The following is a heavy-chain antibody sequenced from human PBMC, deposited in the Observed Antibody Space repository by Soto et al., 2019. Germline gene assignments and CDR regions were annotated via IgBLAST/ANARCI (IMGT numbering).Heavy chain of an antibody. Sequence: QVQLVQSGAEVKKPGSSVKVSCKASGGTFSSYAISWVRQAPGQGLEWMGGIIPIFGTANYAQKLQGRVTITADASTSTADTELSSLRSEDTAVYDCARDLVLRFLDYYYYCMDGWGQGTTVTVSS. CDR1: GGTFSSYA. V-gene: IGHV1-69*12. D-gene: IGHD3-3*01. CDR3: ARDLVLRFLDYYYYCMDG. CDR2: IIPIFGTA. J-gene: IGHJ6*02.